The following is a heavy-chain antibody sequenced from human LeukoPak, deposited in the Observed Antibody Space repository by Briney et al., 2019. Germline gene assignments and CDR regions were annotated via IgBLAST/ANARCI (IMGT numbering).Heavy chain of an antibody. CDR1: GGSIRSGNYY. CDR3: ARGDGYSASRADFDI. Sequence: SETLSLTCTVSGGSIRSGNYYWSWIRQHSGKGLEWIGYIYYTGSTDYNPSLKSRLTISMDTSNNQFSLKLRSVTAADTAVYYYARGDGYSASRADFDIWGQGALVTVSS. V-gene: IGHV4-31*03. J-gene: IGHJ4*02. D-gene: IGHD1-26*01. CDR2: IYYTGST.